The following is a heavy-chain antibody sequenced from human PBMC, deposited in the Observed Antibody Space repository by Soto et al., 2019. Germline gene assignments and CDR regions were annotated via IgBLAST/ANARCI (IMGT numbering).Heavy chain of an antibody. CDR3: ARAYCSGGSCYWFDP. CDR1: GNIFTSCD. D-gene: IGHD2-15*01. V-gene: IGHV1-2*04. Sequence: ASVKVSCKASGNIFTSCDFNWVGQATGQGPEWMAWMNPKSGGTNYAQKFQGWVTMTRDTSISTAYMELSRLRSDDTAVYYCARAYCSGGSCYWFDPWGQGTLVTVSS. J-gene: IGHJ5*02. CDR2: MNPKSGGT.